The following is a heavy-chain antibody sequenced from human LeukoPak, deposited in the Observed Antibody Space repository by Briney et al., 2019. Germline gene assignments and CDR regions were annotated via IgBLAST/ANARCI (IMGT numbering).Heavy chain of an antibody. CDR2: SYHSGST. CDR3: ARDSRVYCSSPSCSIDY. J-gene: IGHJ4*02. V-gene: IGHV4-38-2*02. Sequence: AETLSLTCAVSGYSISSDDYWGGSRAPGGEGVEGIGNSYHSGSTYYKASVKGRVIISVDTSKTQFSLKLSSVTAPDTAVYYCARDSRVYCSSPSCSIDYWGQGTLVTVSS. CDR1: GYSISSDDY. D-gene: IGHD2-2*01.